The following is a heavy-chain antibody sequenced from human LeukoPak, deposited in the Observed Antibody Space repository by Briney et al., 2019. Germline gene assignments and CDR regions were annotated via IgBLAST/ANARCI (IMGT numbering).Heavy chain of an antibody. CDR1: GFTFSDYY. V-gene: IGHV3-11*05. CDR2: ISSSSSYT. CDR3: ARGKSGYYFDY. Sequence: GGSLRLSCAASGFTFSDYYMSWIRQAPGQGLEWVSYISSSSSYTNYADSVKGRFTISRDNAKNSLYLQMNSLRAEDTAVYYCARGKSGYYFDYWGQGTLVTVSS. J-gene: IGHJ4*02.